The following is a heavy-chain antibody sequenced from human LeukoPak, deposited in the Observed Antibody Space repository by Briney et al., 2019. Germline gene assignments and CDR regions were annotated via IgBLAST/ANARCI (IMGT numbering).Heavy chain of an antibody. J-gene: IGHJ4*02. CDR3: ARVTYVDDMLYQYFDY. V-gene: IGHV4-38-2*01. Sequence: SETLSLTCAVSSYSISSGSYWGWIRQSPGKGLEWVGSIFHSGNSYYNPSLKSRLTMSVNTSKNQFSLKLTSVTAADTALYYCARVTYVDDMLYQYFDYWGQGILVTVSS. CDR2: IFHSGNS. D-gene: IGHD4-17*01. CDR1: SYSISSGSY.